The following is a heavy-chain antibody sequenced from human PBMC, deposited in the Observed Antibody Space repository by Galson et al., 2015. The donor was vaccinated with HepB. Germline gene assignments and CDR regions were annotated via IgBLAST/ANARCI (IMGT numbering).Heavy chain of an antibody. D-gene: IGHD3-10*01. CDR3: ARIPLWFGELSGAFDI. V-gene: IGHV1-18*01. J-gene: IGHJ3*02. CDR2: ISAYNGNT. Sequence: SVKVSCKASGYTFTSYGISWVRQAPGQGLEWMGWISAYNGNTNYAQKLQGRVTMTTDTSTSTAYMELRSLRSDDTAVYYCARIPLWFGELSGAFDIWGQGTIVTVSS. CDR1: GYTFTSYG.